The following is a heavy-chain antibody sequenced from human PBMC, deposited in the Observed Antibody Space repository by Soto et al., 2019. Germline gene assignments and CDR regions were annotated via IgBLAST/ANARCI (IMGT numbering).Heavy chain of an antibody. V-gene: IGHV5-10-1*01. J-gene: IGHJ6*02. Sequence: RGESLKISCQGSGYSFTNYWITWARQMPGKGLEWMGRIDPTDSYTSYSPSFQGHVTISTDKSVSTAYLQWSSLKAADTAMYYCARDGLQSAHAMDVCGQGTTVTVSS. CDR1: GYSFTNYW. CDR2: IDPTDSYT. CDR3: ARDGLQSAHAMDV. D-gene: IGHD1-1*01.